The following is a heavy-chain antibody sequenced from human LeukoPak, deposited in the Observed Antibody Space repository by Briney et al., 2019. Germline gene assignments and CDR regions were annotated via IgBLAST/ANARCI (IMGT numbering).Heavy chain of an antibody. Sequence: GASVHVSCKAPGYTFTDYGITWVRQAPGQGLEWMGWISARNGNTNYSQRLQGRVTMTTDTSTSTAYMELRSLTSDDTAVYYCARDHALWSNCFDYWGQGTLVTVSS. D-gene: IGHD2/OR15-2a*01. J-gene: IGHJ4*02. CDR1: GYTFTDYG. V-gene: IGHV1-18*01. CDR3: ARDHALWSNCFDY. CDR2: ISARNGNT.